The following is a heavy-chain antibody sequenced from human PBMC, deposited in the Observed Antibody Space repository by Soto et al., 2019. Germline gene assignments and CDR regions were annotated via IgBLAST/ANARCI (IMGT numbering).Heavy chain of an antibody. CDR1: GGTFSSYA. Sequence: QVQLVQSGAEVKKPGSSVKVSCKASGGTFSSYAISWVRQAPGQGLEWMGGIIPIFGTANYAQKFQGRVTITADESTSTAYMELSSLRSEDTAVYYCARGGYCRGGSCYSGGTYYYYGMDVWGQGTTVTVSS. CDR2: IIPIFGTA. CDR3: ARGGYCRGGSCYSGGTYYYYGMDV. J-gene: IGHJ6*02. D-gene: IGHD2-15*01. V-gene: IGHV1-69*12.